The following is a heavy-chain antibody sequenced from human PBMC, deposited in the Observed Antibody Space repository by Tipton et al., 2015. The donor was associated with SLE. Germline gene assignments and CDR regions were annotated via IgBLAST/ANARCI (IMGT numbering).Heavy chain of an antibody. Sequence: TLSLTCTVSSYSISSGYYWGWIRQPPGKGLEWIGSIHHSGSIYYSGNTYYNPSLESRVTISADTFKNQFSLKVTSVTAADTAVYYCARIHPNNYGDYGPFDYWGQGTLVTVSS. CDR2: IYYSGNT. V-gene: IGHV4-38-2*02. CDR3: ARIHPNNYGDYGPFDY. D-gene: IGHD4-17*01. CDR1: SYSISSGYY. J-gene: IGHJ4*02.